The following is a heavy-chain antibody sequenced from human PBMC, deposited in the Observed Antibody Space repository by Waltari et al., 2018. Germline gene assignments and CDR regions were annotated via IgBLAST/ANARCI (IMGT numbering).Heavy chain of an antibody. CDR3: ARVSRDYSNTLDY. J-gene: IGHJ4*02. CDR2: ISGSGGST. CDR1: GFTFSSYA. Sequence: EVQLLESGGGLVQPGGSLRLSCAASGFTFSSYAMSWVRQAPGKGLEWVSAISGSGGSTYYADSVKGRFTISRDNSKNTLYLQMNSLRAEDTAVYYCARVSRDYSNTLDYWGQGTLVTVSS. V-gene: IGHV3-23*01. D-gene: IGHD4-4*01.